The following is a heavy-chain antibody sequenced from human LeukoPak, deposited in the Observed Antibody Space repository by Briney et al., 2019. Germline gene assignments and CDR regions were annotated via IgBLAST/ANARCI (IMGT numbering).Heavy chain of an antibody. J-gene: IGHJ4*02. CDR3: ARHSRDGYNLGRSNFDY. CDR2: IYYSGST. D-gene: IGHD5-24*01. V-gene: IGHV4-59*08. Sequence: SETLSLTCTVSGGSISSYYWSWIRQPPGKGLEWIGYIYYSGSTNYNPSLKSRVTISVDTSKNQFSLKLSSVTAADTAVYYCARHSRDGYNLGRSNFDYWGQGTLVTVSS. CDR1: GGSISSYY.